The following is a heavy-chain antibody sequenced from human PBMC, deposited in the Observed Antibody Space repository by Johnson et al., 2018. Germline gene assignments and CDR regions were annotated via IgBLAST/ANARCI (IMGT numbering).Heavy chain of an antibody. CDR3: AGDSWGLNPHLIGGCSYYYAMDV. D-gene: IGHD3-16*01. CDR2: IYSGGST. J-gene: IGHJ6*02. V-gene: IGHV3-66*01. Sequence: VQLVESGGGLVQPGGSLRLSCEASGFTISNYAMRWVRQAPGKGLEWASVIYSGGSTYYADSVKGRFTISRDNSKKTLYLQMNSLRAEGTAVYYCAGDSWGLNPHLIGGCSYYYAMDVWGQGTTVTVSS. CDR1: GFTISNYA.